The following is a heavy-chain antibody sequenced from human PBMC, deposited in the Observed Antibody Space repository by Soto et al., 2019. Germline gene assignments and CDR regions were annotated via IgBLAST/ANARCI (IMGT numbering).Heavy chain of an antibody. CDR2: MNPNSGNT. CDR3: AGDKAGYFDL. Sequence: QVQLVQSGAEVKKPGASVKVSCKASGYSFTSYDINWVRQATGQGLEWMGWMNPNSGNTGYAQKFQGRATVTRKTSISTAYMELTSLRYEDTAVYYWAGDKAGYFDLWGRGTLVTVSS. CDR1: GYSFTSYD. V-gene: IGHV1-8*01. D-gene: IGHD3-9*01. J-gene: IGHJ2*01.